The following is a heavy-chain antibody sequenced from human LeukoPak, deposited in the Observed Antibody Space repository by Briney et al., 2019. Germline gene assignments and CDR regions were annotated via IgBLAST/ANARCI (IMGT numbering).Heavy chain of an antibody. CDR3: ARKGEGIAVAGTDPFDY. J-gene: IGHJ4*02. CDR1: GGSISSSNW. D-gene: IGHD6-19*01. CDR2: IYHSGST. Sequence: SGTLSLTCAVSGGSISSSNWWSWVRQPPGKGLEWIGEIYHSGSTNYNPSLKSRVTISVDKSKNQFSLKLSSVTAADTAVYYCARKGEGIAVAGTDPFDYWGQGTLVTVSS. V-gene: IGHV4-4*02.